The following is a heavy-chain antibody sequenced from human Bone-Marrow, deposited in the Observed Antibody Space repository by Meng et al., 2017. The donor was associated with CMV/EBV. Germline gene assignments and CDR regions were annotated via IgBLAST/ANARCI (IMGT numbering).Heavy chain of an antibody. CDR3: ARNNGSGRSSKRVYYGMDV. CDR2: IYHSGST. Sequence: SETLSLTCTVSGYSISSGYYWGWIRQPPGKGLEWIGSIYHSGSTYYNPSLKSRVTISVDTSKNQFSLKLSSVTAADTAVYYCARNNGSGRSSKRVYYGMDVWGQGTTVTVSS. J-gene: IGHJ6*02. V-gene: IGHV4-38-2*02. D-gene: IGHD3-10*01. CDR1: GYSISSGYY.